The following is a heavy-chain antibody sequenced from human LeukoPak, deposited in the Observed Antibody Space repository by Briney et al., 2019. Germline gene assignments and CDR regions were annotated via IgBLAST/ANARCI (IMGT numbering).Heavy chain of an antibody. CDR3: ARGGIAVADGNWFDP. CDR1: GYTFTSYG. J-gene: IGHJ5*02. D-gene: IGHD6-19*01. CDR2: ISAYSGNT. Sequence: GASVKVSCKASGYTFTSYGISWVRQAPGQGLEWMGWISAYSGNTNYAQKLQGRVTMTTDTSTSTAYMELRSLRSDDTAVYYCARGGIAVADGNWFDPWGQGTLVTVSS. V-gene: IGHV1-18*01.